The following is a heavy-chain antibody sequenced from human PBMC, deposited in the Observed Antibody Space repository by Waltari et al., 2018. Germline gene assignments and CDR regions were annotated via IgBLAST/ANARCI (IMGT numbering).Heavy chain of an antibody. CDR3: ARLRSPRTFDY. D-gene: IGHD4-17*01. J-gene: IGHJ4*02. CDR1: DGSVSTTNW. V-gene: IGHV4-4*02. CDR2: VYHTGST. Sequence: QVRLQESGPGLVKPSGTLSLTCTVSDGSVSTTNWWSWVRQPPGKGLQWIAEVYHTGSTYFNPSLESRVTISLDKSKNQVFLNLTSVTVADTAVFYCARLRSPRTFDYWGQGTLVTVSS.